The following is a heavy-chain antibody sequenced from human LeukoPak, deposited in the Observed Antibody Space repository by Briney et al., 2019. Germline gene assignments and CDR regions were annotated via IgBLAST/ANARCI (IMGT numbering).Heavy chain of an antibody. CDR3: AREPPSIHAFDI. J-gene: IGHJ3*02. CDR1: GGSISSGGYS. CDR2: IYHSGST. D-gene: IGHD6-6*01. Sequence: SETLSLTCAVSGGSISSGGYSWSWIRQPPGKGLEWIGYIYHSGSTYYNPSLKSRVTISVDTSKNQFSLKLSSVTAADTAVYYCAREPPSIHAFDIWGQGTMVTVSS. V-gene: IGHV4-30-2*05.